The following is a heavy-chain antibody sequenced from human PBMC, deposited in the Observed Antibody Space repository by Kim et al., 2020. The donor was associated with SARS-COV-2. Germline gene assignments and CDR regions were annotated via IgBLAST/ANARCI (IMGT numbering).Heavy chain of an antibody. J-gene: IGHJ1*01. CDR1: GYTLTELS. CDR3: ATDLIVATKSAEYVQH. D-gene: IGHD3-22*01. CDR2: FDPEDGET. V-gene: IGHV1-24*01. Sequence: ASVKVSCKVSGYTLTELSMHWVRQAPGKGLEWMGGFDPEDGETIYAQKFQGRDTMTEDTSTDTAYMELSSLRSEDTAVYYCATDLIVATKSAEYVQHWGQGTLVTVSS.